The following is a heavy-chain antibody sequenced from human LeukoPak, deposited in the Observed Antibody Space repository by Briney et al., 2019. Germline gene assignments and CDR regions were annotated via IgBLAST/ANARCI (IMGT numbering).Heavy chain of an antibody. D-gene: IGHD3-10*01. CDR3: AKDPRRFGEGLSWFDP. CDR1: GSTFSSYA. J-gene: IGHJ5*02. CDR2: ISGSGGST. Sequence: PGGSLRLSCAASGSTFSSYAMSWVRQAPGKGLEWVSAISGSGGSTYYADSVKGRFTISRDNSKNTLYLQMNSLRAEDTAVYYCAKDPRRFGEGLSWFDPWGQGTLVTVSS. V-gene: IGHV3-23*01.